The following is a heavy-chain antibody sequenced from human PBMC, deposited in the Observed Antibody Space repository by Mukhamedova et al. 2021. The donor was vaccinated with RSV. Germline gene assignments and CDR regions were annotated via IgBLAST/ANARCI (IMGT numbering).Heavy chain of an antibody. D-gene: IGHD1-26*01. V-gene: IGHV3-48*04. CDR2: ISSSSSSI. CDR3: VRVPYSGSYSDAFAI. J-gene: IGHJ3*02. Sequence: VSYISSSSSSIYYAYSVKGRFTTSRDNAKPSLYLQMNCLRAEDTAVYYCVRVPYSGSYSDAFAILGHGTMVTVSS.